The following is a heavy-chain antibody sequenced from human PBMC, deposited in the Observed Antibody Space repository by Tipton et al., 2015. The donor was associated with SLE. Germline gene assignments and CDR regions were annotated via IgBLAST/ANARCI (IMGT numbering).Heavy chain of an antibody. CDR3: ARGAVAGPYYYYGMDV. CDR2: IIPIFGTA. V-gene: IGHV1-69*18. Sequence: QLVQSGAEVKKPGSSVKVSCKASGGTFSSNAISWVRQAPGQGLEWMGRIIPIFGTANNAQKFQGRVTITADESTSTAYMELSSLRSEDTAVYYCARGAVAGPYYYYGMDVWGQGTTVTVSS. CDR1: GGTFSSNA. J-gene: IGHJ6*02. D-gene: IGHD6-19*01.